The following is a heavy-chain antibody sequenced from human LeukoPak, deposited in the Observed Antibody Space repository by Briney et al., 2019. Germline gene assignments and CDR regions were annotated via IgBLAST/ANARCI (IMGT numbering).Heavy chain of an antibody. J-gene: IGHJ6*02. CDR1: GFTFDDYA. V-gene: IGHV3-9*01. D-gene: IGHD2-21*02. CDR3: AKDSGPGSAYCGGDCYWVRSYYYYGMDA. CDR2: ISWNSGSI. Sequence: GGSLRLSCAASGFTFDDYAMHWVRQAPGKGLEWVSGISWNSGSIGYADSVKGRFTISRDNAKNSLYLQMNSLRAEDTALCYCAKDSGPGSAYCGGDCYWVRSYYYYGMDAWGQGTTVAVSS.